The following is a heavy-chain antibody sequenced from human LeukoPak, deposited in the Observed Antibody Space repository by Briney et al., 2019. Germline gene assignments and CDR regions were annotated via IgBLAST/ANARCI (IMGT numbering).Heavy chain of an antibody. CDR3: ARRPSSSGVSFDP. J-gene: IGHJ5*02. CDR2: ISAYSGNT. CDR1: GYIFTNYG. V-gene: IGHV1-18*01. D-gene: IGHD3-22*01. Sequence: ASVTVSCTASGYIFTNYGISWIRQAPGQGLEWMGWISAYSGNTKSEEKFQGRFTMTIDTSTTTAHMELRSLRSDDTAVYYCARRPSSSGVSFDPWGQGSLVTVSS.